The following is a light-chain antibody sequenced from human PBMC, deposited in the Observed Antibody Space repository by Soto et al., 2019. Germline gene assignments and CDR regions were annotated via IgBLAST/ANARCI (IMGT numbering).Light chain of an antibody. Sequence: EIVLTQSPATLSLSPGNRATLSCRASESVSRYLAWYQQKPGQAPRLLIYDASSRAAGIPARFSGSGSGTDFTLTITSLEPEDFAVYYCQQRSDWPSTFGGETKVEIK. CDR2: DAS. J-gene: IGKJ4*01. CDR3: QQRSDWPST. V-gene: IGKV3-11*01. CDR1: ESVSRY.